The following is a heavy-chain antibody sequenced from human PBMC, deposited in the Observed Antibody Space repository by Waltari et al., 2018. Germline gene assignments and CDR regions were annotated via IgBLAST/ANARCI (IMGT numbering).Heavy chain of an antibody. CDR2: IIPIFGTA. CDR3: ARAEDWGSYFDY. Sequence: QVQLVQSGAEVKKPGSSVKVSCKASGGTFSSYAISWVRQAPGQGLEWMGGIIPIFGTANYAQKFQGRVTMTRDTSISTAYMELSRLRSDDTAVYYCARAEDWGSYFDYWGQGTLVTVSS. J-gene: IGHJ4*02. CDR1: GGTFSSYA. V-gene: IGHV1-69*05. D-gene: IGHD3-16*01.